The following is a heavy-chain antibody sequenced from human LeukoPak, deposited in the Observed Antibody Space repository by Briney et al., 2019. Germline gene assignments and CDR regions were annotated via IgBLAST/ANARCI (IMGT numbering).Heavy chain of an antibody. J-gene: IGHJ5*02. CDR2: IYYSGNT. V-gene: IGHV4-59*01. CDR3: ARRDGQGWFDP. CDR1: GGSITNYY. Sequence: PSETLSLTCTVSGGSITNYYWSWIRQPPGKGLEWIGCIYYSGNTNYNPSLKSRVTILVDTSKNQFSLKLSSVTAADTAVYYCARRDGQGWFDPWGQGTLVTVSS. D-gene: IGHD2-21*01.